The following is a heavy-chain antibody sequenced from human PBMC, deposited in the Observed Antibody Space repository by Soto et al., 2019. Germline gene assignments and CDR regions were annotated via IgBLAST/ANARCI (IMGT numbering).Heavy chain of an antibody. D-gene: IGHD2-15*01. J-gene: IGHJ6*02. Sequence: SETLSLTCTVSGGSVSSGSYYWSWFRQPPGKGLEWIGYIYYSGSTNYNPSLKSRVTISVDTSKNQFSLKLSSVTAADTAVYYCARGLVVAAKYYYYGVDVWGQGTTVTVSS. CDR1: GGSVSSGSYY. CDR2: IYYSGST. CDR3: ARGLVVAAKYYYYGVDV. V-gene: IGHV4-61*01.